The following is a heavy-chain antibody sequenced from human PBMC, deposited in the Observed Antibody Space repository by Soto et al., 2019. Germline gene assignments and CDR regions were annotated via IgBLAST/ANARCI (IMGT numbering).Heavy chain of an antibody. CDR3: ACAGWAARPGCSDY. V-gene: IGHV1-69*13. J-gene: IGHJ4*02. CDR1: GGTFSSYA. Sequence: SVKVSCKASGGTFSSYAISWVRQAPGQGLEWMGGIIPIFGTANYAQKFQGRVTITADESTSTAYMELSSLRSEDTAVYYCACAGWAARPGCSDYWGQGTLVTVSS. CDR2: IIPIFGTA. D-gene: IGHD6-6*01.